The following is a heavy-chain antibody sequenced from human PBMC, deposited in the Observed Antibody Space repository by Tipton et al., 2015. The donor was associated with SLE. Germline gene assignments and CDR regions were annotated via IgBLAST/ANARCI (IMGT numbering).Heavy chain of an antibody. CDR3: VGDSRNLDY. Sequence: TLSLSCTVSGGSISSHSYYWGWVRQPPGKGLEWIGSIYYSGSTYYNPSLKSRLTMSLDTSKNQFSLKLNSVTAADTAVYYCVGDSRNLDYWGQGTLVTASS. V-gene: IGHV4-39*07. J-gene: IGHJ4*02. CDR2: IYYSGST. CDR1: GGSISSHSYY. D-gene: IGHD2-2*01.